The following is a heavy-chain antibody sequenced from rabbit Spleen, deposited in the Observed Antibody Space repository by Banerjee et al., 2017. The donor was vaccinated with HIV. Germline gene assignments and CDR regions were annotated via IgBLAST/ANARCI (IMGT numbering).Heavy chain of an antibody. D-gene: IGHD2-1*01. CDR2: INMVTGKS. J-gene: IGHJ4*01. CDR3: ARDRETGNSGVGDGFNL. Sequence: QSLEESGGDLVKPGASLTLTCTASGVSFSISSYMCWVRQAPGKGLEWITCINMVTGKSVYASWAKGRFIMSRTSSTTVTLQLNSLTAADTATYFCARDRETGNSGVGDGFNLWGPGTLVTVS. CDR1: GVSFSISSY. V-gene: IGHV1S40*01.